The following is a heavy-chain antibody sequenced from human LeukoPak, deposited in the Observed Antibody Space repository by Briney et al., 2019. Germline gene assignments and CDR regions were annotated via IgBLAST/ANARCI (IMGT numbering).Heavy chain of an antibody. CDR1: GFTFDDYA. Sequence: GRSLRLSCAASGFTFDDYAMHWVRQAPGKGLEWVSGISWNSGSIGYADSVKGRFTISRDHAKNSLYLQMNSQRAEDMALYYCAKGGYYYDSSGYSDYFDYWGQGTLVTVSS. CDR3: AKGGYYYDSSGYSDYFDY. J-gene: IGHJ4*02. D-gene: IGHD3-22*01. V-gene: IGHV3-9*03. CDR2: ISWNSGSI.